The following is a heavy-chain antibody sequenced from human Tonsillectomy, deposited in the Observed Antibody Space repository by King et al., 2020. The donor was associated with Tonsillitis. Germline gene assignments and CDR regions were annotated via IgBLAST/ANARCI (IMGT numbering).Heavy chain of an antibody. CDR3: ARGGLDYDILTGYYNFYYYYGMDV. V-gene: IGHV3-21*01. CDR1: GFTFSSYS. CDR2: ISSSSSYI. J-gene: IGHJ6*02. D-gene: IGHD3-9*01. Sequence: QLVQSGGGLVKPGGSLRLSCAASGFTFSSYSMNWVRQAPGKGLEWVSSISSSSSYIYYADSVKGRFTISRDNAKNSLYLQMNSLRAEDTAVYYCARGGLDYDILTGYYNFYYYYGMDVWGQGTTVTDSS.